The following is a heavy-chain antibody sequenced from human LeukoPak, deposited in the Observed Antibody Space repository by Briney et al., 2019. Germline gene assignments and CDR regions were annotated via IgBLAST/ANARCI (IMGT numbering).Heavy chain of an antibody. CDR2: INPSGGST. V-gene: IGHV1-46*01. CDR3: ARDGVPAAMAGYYYYMDV. D-gene: IGHD2-2*01. CDR1: GYTFTSYY. Sequence: ASVKVSCKASGYTFTSYYMHWVRQAPGQGLEWMGIINPSGGSTSYAQKFQGRVTMTRDMSTSTVYMELSSLRSEDTAAYYCARDGVPAAMAGYYYYMDVWGKGTTVTVSS. J-gene: IGHJ6*03.